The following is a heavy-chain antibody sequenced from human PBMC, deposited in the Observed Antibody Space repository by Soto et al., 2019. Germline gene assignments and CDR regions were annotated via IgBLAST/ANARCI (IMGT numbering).Heavy chain of an antibody. CDR3: ARDCSGGSCYSKQLDY. CDR2: ISYSGGT. CDR1: GDSVSSSDYY. J-gene: IGHJ4*02. Sequence: SETLSLTCTVSGDSVSSSDYYWMWIRQPPGKGLEWLGYISYSGGTNHNPSLKSRVSISGDTSKNQFSLKLSSVIAADTAVYYCARDCSGGSCYSKQLDYWGQGTLVTVSS. D-gene: IGHD2-15*01. V-gene: IGHV4-61*08.